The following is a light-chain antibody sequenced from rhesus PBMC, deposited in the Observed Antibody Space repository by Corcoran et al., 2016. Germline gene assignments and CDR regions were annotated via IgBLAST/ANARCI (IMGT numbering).Light chain of an antibody. J-gene: IGKJ1*01. Sequence: DIQMTQSPSPLSASVGDRVTISCRASQGISNWLAWYQQKPGKAPRLLMYKASNLETGVPSRFSGSGSGTDFTLTISNLQPEDVATYYCQQYANSPWTFGQGTKVEIK. V-gene: IGKV1-69*01. CDR2: KAS. CDR3: QQYANSPWT. CDR1: QGISNW.